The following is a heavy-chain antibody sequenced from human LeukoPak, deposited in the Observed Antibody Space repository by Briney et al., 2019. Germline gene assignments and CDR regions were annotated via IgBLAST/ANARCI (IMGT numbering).Heavy chain of an antibody. CDR3: AHLYYDFWSGYTDTPADY. D-gene: IGHD3-3*01. Sequence: SGPTLVKPTQTLTLTCTFSGFSLSTSGVGVGWIRQPPGNALEWLALIYCNDDKRFTPSLKSRLTITKYTSKNQVVLTMTNMDPVDTATYYCAHLYYDFWSGYTDTPADYWGQGTLVTVSS. CDR2: IYCNDDK. V-gene: IGHV2-5*01. J-gene: IGHJ4*02. CDR1: GFSLSTSGVG.